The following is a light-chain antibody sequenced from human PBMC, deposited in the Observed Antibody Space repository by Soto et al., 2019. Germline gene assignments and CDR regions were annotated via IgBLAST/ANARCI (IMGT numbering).Light chain of an antibody. CDR1: QSVASN. CDR3: QQYHKWPPQYT. V-gene: IGKV3-15*01. CDR2: GAS. Sequence: EIVMTQSPASLSVSPGDGATLSCRASQSVASNVAWYQQKPGQGPRLLIHGASTRAVGVSARFSGSGSGTDFTLTISSLQSEDFAVYYCQQYHKWPPQYTFGQGTKLQIK. J-gene: IGKJ2*01.